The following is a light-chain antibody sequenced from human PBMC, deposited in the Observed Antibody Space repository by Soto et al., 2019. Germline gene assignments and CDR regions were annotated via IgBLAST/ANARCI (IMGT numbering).Light chain of an antibody. CDR3: QQGSSTLT. CDR2: GAS. CDR1: QSINRY. J-gene: IGKJ4*01. V-gene: IGKV1-39*01. Sequence: DIQMTQSPSSLSASVGDRVTITCGASQSINRYLNWYQQKPGTAPKLLISGASSLQSGVPSRFSGSGSGTDFTLTISSLQPEDFATYYCQQGSSTLTFGGGTKVEIK.